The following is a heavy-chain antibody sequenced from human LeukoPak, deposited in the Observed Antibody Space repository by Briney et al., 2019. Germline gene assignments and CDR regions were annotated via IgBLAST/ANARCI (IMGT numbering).Heavy chain of an antibody. CDR2: IYPGDSDT. V-gene: IGHV5-51*01. CDR3: ARSQLWFGEPLYDAFDI. D-gene: IGHD3-10*01. CDR1: EYSFTSYW. Sequence: GESLKISCKGSEYSFTSYWIGWVRQMPGKGLEWMGLIYPGDSDTKYSPSFQGQVTISADRSISTAYLQWSSLKASDTAMYYCARSQLWFGEPLYDAFDIWGQGTMVTVSS. J-gene: IGHJ3*02.